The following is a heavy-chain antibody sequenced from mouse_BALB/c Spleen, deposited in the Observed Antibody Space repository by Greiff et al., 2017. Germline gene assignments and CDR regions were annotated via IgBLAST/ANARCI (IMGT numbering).Heavy chain of an antibody. Sequence: VQLQQSGAELVKPGASVKLSCKASGYTFTSYWMHWVKQRPGQGLEWIGEIDPSDSYTNYNQKFKGKATLTVDKSSSTAYMQLSSLTSEDSAVYYCASHYYGSRFYAMDYWGQGTSVTVSS. J-gene: IGHJ4*01. CDR2: IDPSDSYT. V-gene: IGHV1-69*02. CDR3: ASHYYGSRFYAMDY. CDR1: GYTFTSYW. D-gene: IGHD1-2*01.